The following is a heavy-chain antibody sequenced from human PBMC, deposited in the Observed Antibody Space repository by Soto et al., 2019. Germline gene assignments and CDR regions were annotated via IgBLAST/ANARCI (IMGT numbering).Heavy chain of an antibody. CDR3: ARPYSSGWWPFDY. D-gene: IGHD6-19*01. J-gene: IGHJ4*02. V-gene: IGHV4-39*01. Sequence: PSETLSLTCTVTGGSISSSSYYWGWIRQPPGKGLEWIGSIYYSGSTYYNPSLKSRVTISVDTSKNQFSLKLSSVTAADTAVSYCARPYSSGWWPFDYWGQGTLVTVSS. CDR2: IYYSGST. CDR1: GGSISSSSYY.